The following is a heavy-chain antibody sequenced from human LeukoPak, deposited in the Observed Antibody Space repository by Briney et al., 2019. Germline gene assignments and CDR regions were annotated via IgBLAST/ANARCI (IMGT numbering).Heavy chain of an antibody. CDR1: GYTFKTYG. Sequence: GASVKVSCKTSGYTFKTYGISWVRQAPGQGLERVGWINPYNGNTKSAQKIRGRVTMTTDRSTTTAYLELMSLRFDDAAVYYCARAVDYYDSGNYFNAPFDYWGQGTLVTVSS. CDR3: ARAVDYYDSGNYFNAPFDY. D-gene: IGHD3-10*01. V-gene: IGHV1-18*01. CDR2: INPYNGNT. J-gene: IGHJ4*02.